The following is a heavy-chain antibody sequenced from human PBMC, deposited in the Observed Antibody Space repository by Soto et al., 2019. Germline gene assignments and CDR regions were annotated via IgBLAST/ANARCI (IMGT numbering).Heavy chain of an antibody. CDR3: EKGGGRAGGGGAIHH. CDR1: GFTFDDYA. J-gene: IGHJ1*01. D-gene: IGHD3-10*01. CDR2: INWNSGTL. V-gene: IGHV3-9*01. Sequence: EVQLVESGGGLVQPGRSLRLSCAASGFTFDDYAMHWVRQAPGKGLEWVSSINWNSGTLGYADSMEGRFTISRDNAKNSWYLKMNSLRTEDTALYYGEKGGGRAGGGGAIHHGGQGTLVTVSS.